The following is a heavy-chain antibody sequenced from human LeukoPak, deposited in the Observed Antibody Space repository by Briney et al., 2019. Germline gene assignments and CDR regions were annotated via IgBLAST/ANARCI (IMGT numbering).Heavy chain of an antibody. CDR2: INPDGSSR. CDR3: VRLNTVTPFDY. Sequence: PGGSLRLSCAASGFTFSSYWMHWVRQAPGEGLVWVSRINPDGSSRDYADSVKGRFTISRDNAKNTVYLQMNSLRAEDAAVYYCVRLNTVTPFDYWGQGTLVTVSS. CDR1: GFTFSSYW. D-gene: IGHD4-17*01. J-gene: IGHJ4*02. V-gene: IGHV3-74*01.